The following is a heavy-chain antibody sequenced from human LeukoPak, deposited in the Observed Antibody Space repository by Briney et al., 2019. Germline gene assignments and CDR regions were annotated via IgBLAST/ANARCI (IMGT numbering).Heavy chain of an antibody. CDR3: VKDCPGDSSPEGVCHYYMDV. V-gene: IGHV3-9*01. CDR1: GFTFDDHG. J-gene: IGHJ6*03. D-gene: IGHD6-13*01. Sequence: PGGSLRLSCVASGFTFDDHGMFWVRQTPGKGLEWVSGISWNSGNIGYADSVKGRFTISRDNSKNTLYLQMNSLRGDDTAVYYCVKDCPGDSSPEGVCHYYMDVWGKGTTVTVSS. CDR2: ISWNSGNI.